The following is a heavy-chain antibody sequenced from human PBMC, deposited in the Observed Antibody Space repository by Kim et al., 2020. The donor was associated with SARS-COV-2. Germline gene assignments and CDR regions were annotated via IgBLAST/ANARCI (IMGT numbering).Heavy chain of an antibody. J-gene: IGHJ5*02. V-gene: IGHV3-33*06. Sequence: GGSLRLSCAASGFTFGKFGMHWVRQAPGKGLEWVGVIWYDGSKKYYADSVKGRFTISRDNSADMLYLQMSNLRVEDTALFYCAKDFEARGDSSAWGQ. CDR1: GFTFGKFG. D-gene: IGHD4-4*01. CDR2: IWYDGSKK. CDR3: AKDFEARGDSSA.